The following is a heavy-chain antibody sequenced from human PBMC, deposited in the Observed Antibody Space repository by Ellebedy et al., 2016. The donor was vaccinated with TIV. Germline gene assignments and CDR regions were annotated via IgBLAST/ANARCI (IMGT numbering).Heavy chain of an antibody. Sequence: GESLKISXAASGFTFKNYWMTWVRQAPGKGLEWVTNIKHDGSEKYYVDSVKGRFTVSRDNAKNSLFLQMNNLRAEDTAVYYCARALGSGPCYWGQGTLVTVSS. CDR2: IKHDGSEK. D-gene: IGHD6-19*01. J-gene: IGHJ4*02. CDR1: GFTFKNYW. V-gene: IGHV3-7*01. CDR3: ARALGSGPCY.